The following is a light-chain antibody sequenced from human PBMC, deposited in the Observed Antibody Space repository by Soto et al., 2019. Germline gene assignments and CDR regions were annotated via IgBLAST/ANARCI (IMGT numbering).Light chain of an antibody. CDR3: QQYQSLT. J-gene: IGKJ4*01. Sequence: TQSPGTLSLSPGERATLSCRASQSVSSSSLAWYQQKRGQAPRLLIHDASSRATGIPDRFSGSGSGTDFTLTISRLEPEDFAVYYCQQYQSLTFGGGTKVDTK. V-gene: IGKV3-20*01. CDR2: DAS. CDR1: QSVSSSS.